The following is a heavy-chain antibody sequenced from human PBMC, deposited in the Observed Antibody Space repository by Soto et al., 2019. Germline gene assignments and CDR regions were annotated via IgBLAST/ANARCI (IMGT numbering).Heavy chain of an antibody. CDR1: GFTFSSYG. V-gene: IGHV3-30*18. J-gene: IGHJ5*02. CDR2: ISYDGSNK. CDR3: AKTGGGWFDP. Sequence: HPGGSLRLSCAASGFTFSSYGMHWVRQAPGKGLEWVAVISYDGSNKYYADSVKGRFTISRDNSKNTLYLQMNSLRAEDTAVYYCAKTGGGWFDPWGQGALVTVSS.